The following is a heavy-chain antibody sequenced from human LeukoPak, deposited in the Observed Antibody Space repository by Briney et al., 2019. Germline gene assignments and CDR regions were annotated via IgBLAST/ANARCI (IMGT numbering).Heavy chain of an antibody. CDR3: ARVHSSSWYFSGMDV. Sequence: PSETLSLTCTVSGGSISSYYWSWIRQPPGKGLEWIGYIYYSGSTNYNPSLKSRVTISVDTSKNQFSLKLSSVTAADTAVYYCARVHSSSWYFSGMDVWGQGTTVTVSS. V-gene: IGHV4-59*12. CDR2: IYYSGST. CDR1: GGSISSYY. D-gene: IGHD6-13*01. J-gene: IGHJ6*02.